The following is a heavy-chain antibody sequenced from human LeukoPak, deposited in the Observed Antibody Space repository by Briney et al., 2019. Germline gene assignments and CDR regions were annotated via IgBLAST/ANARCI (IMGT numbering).Heavy chain of an antibody. V-gene: IGHV4-4*07. CDR1: GGSIISYY. CDR2: IYTSGST. Sequence: PSETLSLTFSISGGSIISYYCSSIRQPAGKGLGLIGRIYTSGSTNYSPSLKSRVTMSVDTSKNQFSLKLSSVTAADTAVYYCASEEAGYSYSNYFDYWGQGTLVTVSS. J-gene: IGHJ4*02. CDR3: ASEEAGYSYSNYFDY. D-gene: IGHD5-18*01.